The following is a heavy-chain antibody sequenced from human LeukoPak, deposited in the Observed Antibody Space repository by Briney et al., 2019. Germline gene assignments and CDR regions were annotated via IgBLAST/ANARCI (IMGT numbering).Heavy chain of an antibody. D-gene: IGHD3-22*01. CDR1: GYTFTGYY. Sequence: ASVKVSCKASGYTFTGYYMHWVRQAPGQGLEWMGWINPNSGGTNYAQKFQGRVTMTRDTSISTAYMELSRLRSDDTAVYYCARAAPPRTTIEYYFDYWGQGTLVTVSS. V-gene: IGHV1-2*02. J-gene: IGHJ4*02. CDR3: ARAAPPRTTIEYYFDY. CDR2: INPNSGGT.